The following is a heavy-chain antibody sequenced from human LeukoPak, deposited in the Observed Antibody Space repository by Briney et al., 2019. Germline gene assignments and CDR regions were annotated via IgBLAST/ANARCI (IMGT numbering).Heavy chain of an antibody. CDR2: INANSGTT. V-gene: IGHV3-23*01. CDR3: AKPISGGLAVTADWFHP. CDR1: GFAFSFYA. J-gene: IGHJ5*01. Sequence: GGSMRLSCAASGFAFSFYAMSWLRQPPGKGLEWVSTINANSGTTSYAASVRGRFTISRDNSKNTLYLQVNTLRADDTATYYCAKPISGGLAVTADWFHPWGQGTLVVVSS. D-gene: IGHD6-19*01.